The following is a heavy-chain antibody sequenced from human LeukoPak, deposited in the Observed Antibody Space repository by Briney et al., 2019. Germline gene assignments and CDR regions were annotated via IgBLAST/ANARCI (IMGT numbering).Heavy chain of an antibody. V-gene: IGHV3-23*01. CDR2: LSGSGGST. Sequence: GGSLRLSCAASGFTFSSYAISWVRQAPGKGLEWVSALSGSGGSTYYADSVKGRFTISRDNSKNTLYLQMNSLRAEDTAVYYCAKAYDFWSGYHDAFDIWGQGTMVTVSS. J-gene: IGHJ3*02. CDR3: AKAYDFWSGYHDAFDI. CDR1: GFTFSSYA. D-gene: IGHD3-3*01.